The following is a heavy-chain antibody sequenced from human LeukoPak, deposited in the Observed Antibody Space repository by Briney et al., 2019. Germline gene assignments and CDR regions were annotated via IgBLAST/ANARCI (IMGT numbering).Heavy chain of an antibody. D-gene: IGHD6-19*01. CDR3: AREVAGTVGEKYVEGIDY. CDR2: IYYSGST. V-gene: IGHV4-59*12. CDR1: GGSISSYY. Sequence: PSETLSLTCTVSGGSISSYYWSWIRQPPGKGLEWIGYIYYSGSTNYNPSLKSRVTMSVDTSKNQFSLKLSSVTAADTAVYYCAREVAGTVGEKYVEGIDYWGQGTLVTVPS. J-gene: IGHJ4*02.